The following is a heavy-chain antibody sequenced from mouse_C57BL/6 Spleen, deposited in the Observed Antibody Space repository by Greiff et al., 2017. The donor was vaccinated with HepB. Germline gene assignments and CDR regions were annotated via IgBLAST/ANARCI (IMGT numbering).Heavy chain of an antibody. CDR3: ARDGYYGSSYGY. Sequence: QVQLQQPGAELVKPGASVKLSCKASGYTFTSYWMHWVKQRPGQGLEWIGMIHPNSGSTNYNEKFKSKATLTVDKSSSTAYMQLSSLTSEDSAVYYCARDGYYGSSYGYWGQGTTLTVSS. V-gene: IGHV1-64*01. D-gene: IGHD1-1*01. CDR2: IHPNSGST. J-gene: IGHJ2*01. CDR1: GYTFTSYW.